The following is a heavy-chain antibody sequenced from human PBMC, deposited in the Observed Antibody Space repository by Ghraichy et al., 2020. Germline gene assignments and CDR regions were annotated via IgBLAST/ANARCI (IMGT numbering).Heavy chain of an antibody. D-gene: IGHD6-6*01. J-gene: IGHJ5*02. CDR2: INPNSGGT. V-gene: IGHV1-2*02. CDR3: ARDRRIAARTYNWFDP. CDR1: GYTFTGYY. Sequence: ASVKVSCKASGYTFTGYYMHWVRQAPGQGLEWMGWINPNSGGTNYAQKFQGRVTMTRDTSISTAYMELSRLRSDDTAVYYCARDRRIAARTYNWFDPWGQGTLVTVSS.